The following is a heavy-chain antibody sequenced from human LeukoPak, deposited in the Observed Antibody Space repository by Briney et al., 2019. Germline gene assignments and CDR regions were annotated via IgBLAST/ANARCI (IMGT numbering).Heavy chain of an antibody. CDR2: MHSGGTT. J-gene: IGHJ4*02. CDR3: ARGHYVGSRF. D-gene: IGHD3-10*02. CDR1: GFTFSSYE. Sequence: PGGSLRLSCAASGFTFSSYEMNWIRQAPGKGLEWVSVMHSGGTTYYADSVRGRFTISRDNSKNTLYLQMNSLRAEDTAVYYCARGHYVGSRFWGQGTLVTVSS. V-gene: IGHV3-53*01.